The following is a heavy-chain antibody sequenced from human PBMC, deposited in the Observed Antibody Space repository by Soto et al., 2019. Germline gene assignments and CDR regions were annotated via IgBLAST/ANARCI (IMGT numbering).Heavy chain of an antibody. CDR1: GGAISSDY. J-gene: IGHJ4*02. V-gene: IGHV4-59*08. Sequence: KLRYTLSLSCTVCGGAISSDYWSWIRQPPGKGLEWIGYIYDRGSTNYNPSLKRRVTISVDTSKNQFSLKLSSVTAADTAVYYCARQKRRGGSYYPQPSYYFDYWGQGTLVTVSS. CDR3: ARQKRRGGSYYPQPSYYFDY. D-gene: IGHD3-10*01. CDR2: IYDRGST.